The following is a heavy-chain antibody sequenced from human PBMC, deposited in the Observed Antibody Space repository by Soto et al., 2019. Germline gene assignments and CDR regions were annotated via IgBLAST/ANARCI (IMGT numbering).Heavy chain of an antibody. V-gene: IGHV3-74*01. CDR2: VNVDGSRT. CDR1: GFTFNNYW. CDR3: ARGANPFGY. Sequence: EVQLVESGGGLVQPGGTLRLSCTASGFTFNNYWMHCVRQAPGKGLVWVSRVNVDGSRTNYADSVKVRFTISRDNAKNTVWLQMDRLRDEDTALYYCARGANPFGYWGQGTLVTVSP. J-gene: IGHJ4*02.